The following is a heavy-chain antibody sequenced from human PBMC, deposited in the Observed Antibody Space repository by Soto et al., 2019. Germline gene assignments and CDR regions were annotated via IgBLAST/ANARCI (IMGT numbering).Heavy chain of an antibody. D-gene: IGHD3-22*01. CDR2: IYYSGST. J-gene: IGHJ4*02. Sequence: SETLSLTCTVSGGSISSSSYYWGWIRQPPGKGLEWIGSIYYSGSTYYNPSLKSRVTISVDTSKNQFSLKLSSVTAADTAVYYCARLQSRVYYYDSSGPLSFDYWGQGTLVTVSS. CDR3: ARLQSRVYYYDSSGPLSFDY. V-gene: IGHV4-39*01. CDR1: GGSISSSSYY.